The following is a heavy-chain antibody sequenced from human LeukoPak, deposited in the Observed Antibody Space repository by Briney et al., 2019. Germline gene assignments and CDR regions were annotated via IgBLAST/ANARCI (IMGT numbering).Heavy chain of an antibody. CDR3: ARASYEAEGFDS. J-gene: IGHJ4*02. CDR1: GGSIRSADYY. Sequence: SETLSLTCTVSGGSIRSADYYWSWIRQPPGKGLEWIGYIYYSGSSYSNPSLRSRITISVDTSKIQFSLKLNSVTAADTAVYYCARASYEAEGFDSWGQGTPVTVSS. D-gene: IGHD3-3*01. CDR2: IYYSGSS. V-gene: IGHV4-30-4*01.